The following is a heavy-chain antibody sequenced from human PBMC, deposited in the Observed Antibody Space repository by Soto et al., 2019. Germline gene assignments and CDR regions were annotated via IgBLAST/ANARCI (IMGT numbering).Heavy chain of an antibody. Sequence: GGSLRLSCEASGLTLRNYAMTWIRQAPGKGLEWVSLISANDVGTYYAESVKTRFTISTDQSRNTVYLQMDSLRADDTAIYYCAKAKNDYNWDNRPPFDYWGQGTLVTVSS. V-gene: IGHV3-23*01. D-gene: IGHD1-20*01. CDR3: AKAKNDYNWDNRPPFDY. CDR1: GLTLRNYA. J-gene: IGHJ4*02. CDR2: ISANDVGT.